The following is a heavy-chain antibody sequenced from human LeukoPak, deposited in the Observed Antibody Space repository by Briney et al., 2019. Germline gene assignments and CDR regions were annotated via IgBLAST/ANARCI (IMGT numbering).Heavy chain of an antibody. V-gene: IGHV1-8*01. CDR1: GYTLTELS. D-gene: IGHD5-12*01. J-gene: IGHJ4*02. CDR3: ARGQARFDY. CDR2: MDPNSGNT. Sequence: ASVKVSCKVSGYTLTELSMHWVRQAPGKGLEWMGWMDPNSGNTGYAQKFQGRVTMTRNTSISTAYMELSSLRSEDTAVYYCARGQARFDYWGQGTLVTVSS.